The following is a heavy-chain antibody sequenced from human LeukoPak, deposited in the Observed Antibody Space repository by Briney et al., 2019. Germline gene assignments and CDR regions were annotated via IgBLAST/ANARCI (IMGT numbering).Heavy chain of an antibody. V-gene: IGHV4-39*01. Sequence: SETLSLTCTVSGGSISSSSYYWGWIRQPPGKGLEWIGSIYYSGSTYYNPSLKGRVTISVDTSKNQFSLKLSSVTAADTAVYYCARHGDILTGCPPLYWGQGTLVTVSS. J-gene: IGHJ4*02. CDR3: ARHGDILTGCPPLY. CDR2: IYYSGST. CDR1: GGSISSSSYY. D-gene: IGHD3-9*01.